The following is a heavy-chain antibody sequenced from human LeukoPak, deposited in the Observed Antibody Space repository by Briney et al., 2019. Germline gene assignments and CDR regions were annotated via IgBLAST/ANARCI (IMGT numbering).Heavy chain of an antibody. J-gene: IGHJ4*02. V-gene: IGHV4-59*01. CDR3: ATRSTGVAATFDS. Sequence: SETLSLTCTVSGGSISSYYWSWLRQPPGKGLEWMGYIYYSGNSNYNPSLTSRATISADTSTTEFSLKLSSVTAADTAVYYCATRSTGVAATFDSWGQGALVTVSS. CDR1: GGSISSYY. CDR2: IYYSGNS. D-gene: IGHD2-15*01.